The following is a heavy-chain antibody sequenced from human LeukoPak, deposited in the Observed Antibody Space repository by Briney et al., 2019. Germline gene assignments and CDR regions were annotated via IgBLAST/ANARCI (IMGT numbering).Heavy chain of an antibody. D-gene: IGHD2-8*01. CDR1: GGSISNYY. V-gene: IGHV4-59*08. Sequence: SSETLSLTCTVSGGSISNYYWSWIRQPPGKGLEWIGYIYYSGSTNYNPSLKSRVTISVDTSKNQFSLKLSSVTAADTAVYYCARHAPLYCTNGVCYYFDYWGQGTLVTVSS. J-gene: IGHJ4*02. CDR3: ARHAPLYCTNGVCYYFDY. CDR2: IYYSGST.